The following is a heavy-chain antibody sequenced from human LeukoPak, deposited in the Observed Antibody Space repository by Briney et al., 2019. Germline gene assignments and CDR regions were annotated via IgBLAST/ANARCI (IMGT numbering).Heavy chain of an antibody. D-gene: IGHD7-27*01. CDR3: ARALGRPRDY. CDR2: INHSGST. CDR1: GGSFSGYY. J-gene: IGHJ4*02. V-gene: IGHV4-34*01. Sequence: PSETLSLTCAVYGGSFSGYYCSWLRQPPGKGLEWIGEINHSGSTNYNPSLKSRVTISVDTSKNQFSLKLSSVTAADTAVYYCARALGRPRDYWGQGTLVTVSS.